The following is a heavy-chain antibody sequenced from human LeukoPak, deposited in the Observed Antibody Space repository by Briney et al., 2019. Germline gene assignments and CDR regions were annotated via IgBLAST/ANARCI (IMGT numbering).Heavy chain of an antibody. CDR3: ARATSADKEDY. Sequence: GGSLRLSCAASGFSFSDYWMSWVRQAPGKGLEWVATIRNDGSDKYYVDSVKGRFTISRDNTKNSLSLEINSLRAEDTALYYCARATSADKEDYWGQGTLVTVSS. CDR1: GFSFSDYW. D-gene: IGHD3-3*01. CDR2: IRNDGSDK. V-gene: IGHV3-7*01. J-gene: IGHJ4*02.